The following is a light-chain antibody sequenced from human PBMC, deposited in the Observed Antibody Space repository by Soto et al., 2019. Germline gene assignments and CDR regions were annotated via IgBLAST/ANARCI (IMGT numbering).Light chain of an antibody. CDR3: QQYGGSPLT. Sequence: DIQMTQSPSTLSGSVGDRVTITCRASQTISSWLAWYQQKPGKAPKLLIYKASTLKSGVPSRFSGSGSGTEFTLTISSLQPDDFAVYYCQQYGGSPLTFGGGTKVDIK. V-gene: IGKV1-5*03. CDR2: KAS. J-gene: IGKJ4*01. CDR1: QTISSW.